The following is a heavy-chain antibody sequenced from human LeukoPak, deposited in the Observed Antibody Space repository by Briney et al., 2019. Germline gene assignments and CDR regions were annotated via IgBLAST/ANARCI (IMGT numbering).Heavy chain of an antibody. CDR3: ARERVGRYCSSTGCYTGVRALYYYYGMDV. CDR1: GYTFTGYY. J-gene: IGHJ6*02. CDR2: INPNSGGT. Sequence: ASVKVSCKASGYTFTGYYMHWVRQAPGQGLEWMGWINPNSGGTNYAQKFQGRVTMTRDTSISTAYMELSRLRSDDTAVYYCARERVGRYCSSTGCYTGVRALYYYYGMDVWGQGTTVTVSS. D-gene: IGHD2-2*02. V-gene: IGHV1-2*02.